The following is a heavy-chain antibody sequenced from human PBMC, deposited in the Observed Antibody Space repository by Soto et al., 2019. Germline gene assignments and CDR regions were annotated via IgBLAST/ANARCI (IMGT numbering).Heavy chain of an antibody. CDR3: AIESIAVAGTPFDY. Sequence: ASVKVSCKASGYTFTSYGISWVRQAPGQGLEWMGWISAYNGNTNYAQKLQGRVTMTTDTSTSTAYMELRSLGSDDTAVYYCAIESIAVAGTPFDYWGQGTLVTVSS. CDR2: ISAYNGNT. J-gene: IGHJ4*02. V-gene: IGHV1-18*01. CDR1: GYTFTSYG. D-gene: IGHD6-19*01.